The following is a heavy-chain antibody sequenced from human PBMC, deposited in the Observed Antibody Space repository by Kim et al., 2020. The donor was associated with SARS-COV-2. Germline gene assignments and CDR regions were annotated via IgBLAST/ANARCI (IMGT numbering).Heavy chain of an antibody. Sequence: GGSLRLSCAASGFTFSNAWMSWVRQAPGKGLEWVGRIKSKTDGGTTDYAAPVKGRFTISRDDSKNTLYLQMNSLKTEDTAVYYCTTDRMVRGAYYYGMDVWGQGTTVTVSS. CDR2: IKSKTDGGTT. CDR3: TTDRMVRGAYYYGMDV. J-gene: IGHJ6*02. D-gene: IGHD3-10*01. V-gene: IGHV3-15*01. CDR1: GFTFSNAW.